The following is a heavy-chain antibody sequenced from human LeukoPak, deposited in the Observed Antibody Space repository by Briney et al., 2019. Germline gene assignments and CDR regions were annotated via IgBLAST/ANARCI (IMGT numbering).Heavy chain of an antibody. CDR3: ARAVPDIVVVPAAIGGDFQH. D-gene: IGHD2-2*01. V-gene: IGHV1-46*01. CDR2: INPSGGST. CDR1: GYTFTSYY. J-gene: IGHJ1*01. Sequence: GASVKVSCKASGYTFTSYYMHWVRQAPGQGLEWMGIINPSGGSTSYAQKFQGRVTMTRDTSTSTVYMELSSLRSEDTAVYYCARAVPDIVVVPAAIGGDFQHWGQGTLVTVSS.